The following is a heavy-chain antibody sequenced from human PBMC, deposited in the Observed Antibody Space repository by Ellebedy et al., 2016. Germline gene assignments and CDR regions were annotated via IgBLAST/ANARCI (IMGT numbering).Heavy chain of an antibody. D-gene: IGHD3-22*01. CDR1: GFSLSTSGVG. V-gene: IGHV2-5*02. CDR2: IYWDDDK. Sequence: SGPTLVKPTQTLTLTCTFSGFSLSTSGVGVGWIRQPPGKALEWLALIYWDDDKRYSPSLKSRLTITKDTSKNQVVLTMTNMDPVDTATYYCAHSGGSGYFEPNWFDPWGQGTLVTVSS. CDR3: AHSGGSGYFEPNWFDP. J-gene: IGHJ5*02.